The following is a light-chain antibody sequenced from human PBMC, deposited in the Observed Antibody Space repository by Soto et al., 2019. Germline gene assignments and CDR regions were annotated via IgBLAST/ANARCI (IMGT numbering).Light chain of an antibody. CDR3: QQYYTTPPMYT. J-gene: IGKJ2*01. V-gene: IGKV4-1*01. Sequence: DIVMTQSPDSLAVSLGERATINRKSSQSVLYSSNNKNYLAWYQQKPGQPPKLLIYWASTRESGVPDRFSGSGSGTDFTLTISSLQAEDVAVYYCQQYYTTPPMYTFGQGTKLEIK. CDR1: QSVLYSSNNKNY. CDR2: WAS.